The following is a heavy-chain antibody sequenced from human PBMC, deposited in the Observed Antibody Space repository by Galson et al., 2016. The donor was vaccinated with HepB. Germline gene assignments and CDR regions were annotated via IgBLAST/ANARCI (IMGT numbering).Heavy chain of an antibody. CDR1: GFTFSSYD. V-gene: IGHV3-13*01. D-gene: IGHD3-10*01. Sequence: SLRLSCATSGFTFSSYDMHWVRQVKGKRLEWVSGIGTAGDTIYPDSVKGRFSISRENATSSLHLQMINLRAEDTAVYFCARSPGLYYGSGTWAEYYFDYWGRGVLVTVSS. CDR2: IGTAGDT. CDR3: ARSPGLYYGSGTWAEYYFDY. J-gene: IGHJ4*02.